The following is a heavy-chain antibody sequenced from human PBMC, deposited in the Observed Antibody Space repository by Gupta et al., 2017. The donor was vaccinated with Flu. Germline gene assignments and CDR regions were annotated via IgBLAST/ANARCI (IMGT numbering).Heavy chain of an antibody. CDR2: TWYDGSKK. J-gene: IGHJ3*02. CDR3: AREIIGGAFDI. Sequence: QVQLVESGGGVVKPGRSLRLSCAASGFTFSPYAMHWVRQAPGKGLGWVAVTWYDGSKKYYADSVKGRFTISRDNSKNTLFLEMSSLRAEDTAVYYCAREIIGGAFDIWGQGTLVTVSS. D-gene: IGHD3-16*01. V-gene: IGHV3-33*01. CDR1: GFTFSPYA.